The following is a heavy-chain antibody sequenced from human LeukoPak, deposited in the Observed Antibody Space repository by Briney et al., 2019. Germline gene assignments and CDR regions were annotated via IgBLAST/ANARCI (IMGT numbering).Heavy chain of an antibody. V-gene: IGHV4-34*01. D-gene: IGHD3-10*01. CDR2: INHSGST. J-gene: IGHJ6*03. CDR3: ASPANFYGSGSYYKRGYYMDV. CDR1: GGSFSGYY. Sequence: PSETLSLTCAVYGGSFSGYYWSWIRQPPGKGLEWIGEINHSGSTNYNPSLKSRVTISVDTSKNQFSLKLSSVTAADTAVYYCASPANFYGSGSYYKRGYYMDVWGKGTTVTVSS.